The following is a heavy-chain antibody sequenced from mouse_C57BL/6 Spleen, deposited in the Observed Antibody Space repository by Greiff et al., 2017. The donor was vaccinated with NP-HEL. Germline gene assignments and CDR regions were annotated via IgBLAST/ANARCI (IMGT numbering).Heavy chain of an antibody. CDR1: GYTFTDYE. D-gene: IGHD2-5*01. Sequence: QVQLKESGAELVRPGASVTLSCKASGYTFTDYEMHWVKQTPVHGLEWIGAIDPETGGTAYNQKFKGKAILTADKSSSTAYMELRSLTSEDSAVYYCTSQAYYSNYDYAMDYWGQGTSVTVSS. CDR3: TSQAYYSNYDYAMDY. V-gene: IGHV1-15*01. CDR2: IDPETGGT. J-gene: IGHJ4*01.